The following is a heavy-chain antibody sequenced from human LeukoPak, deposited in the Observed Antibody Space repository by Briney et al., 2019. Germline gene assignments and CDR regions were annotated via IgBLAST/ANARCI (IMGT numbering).Heavy chain of an antibody. CDR1: GFTFDDYA. CDR3: AKDRQRMVRGVVN. CDR2: ISWNSGSI. V-gene: IGHV3-9*01. J-gene: IGHJ4*02. D-gene: IGHD3-10*01. Sequence: PGRSLRLSCAASGFTFDDYAMHWVRQAPGKGLEWVSGISWNSGSIGYADSVKGRFTISRDNAKNSLYLQMNSPRAEDTALYYCAKDRQRMVRGVVNWGQGTLVTVSS.